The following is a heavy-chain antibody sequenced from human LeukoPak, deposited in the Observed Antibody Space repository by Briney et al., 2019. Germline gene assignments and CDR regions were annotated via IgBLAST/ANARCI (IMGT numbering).Heavy chain of an antibody. CDR2: IRDDGSTR. CDR3: AKDRVLMVYAIEGFDY. J-gene: IGHJ4*02. V-gene: IGHV3-30*02. CDR1: GFTFSRYG. Sequence: GGSLRLSCAASGFTFSRYGLHWVRQAPGKGLEWVAFIRDDGSTRYYTDSVKGRFTVSRDNSKNTLYLQMDSLRAEDTAVYYCAKDRVLMVYAIEGFDYWGQGTLVTVSS. D-gene: IGHD2-8*01.